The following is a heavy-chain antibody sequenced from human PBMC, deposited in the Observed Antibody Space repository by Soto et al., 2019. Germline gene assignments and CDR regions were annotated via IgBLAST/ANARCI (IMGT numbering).Heavy chain of an antibody. D-gene: IGHD3-10*01. V-gene: IGHV4-34*01. CDR1: GGSFSGYY. CDR2: INHSGST. J-gene: IGHJ5*02. CDR3: ARGLGYYGSGSYNWFDP. Sequence: SETLSLTCAVYGGSFSGYYWSWIRQPPGKGLEWIGEINHSGSTNYNPSLKSRVTISVDTSKNQFSLKLSSVTAADTAVYYCARGLGYYGSGSYNWFDPWGQGTLVTVSS.